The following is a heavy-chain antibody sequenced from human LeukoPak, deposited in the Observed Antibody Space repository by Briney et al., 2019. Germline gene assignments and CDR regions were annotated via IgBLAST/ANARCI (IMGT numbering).Heavy chain of an antibody. Sequence: GGSLRLSCAASGFTVSSNYMSWVRQAPGKGLEWVSYISSSSSTIYYADSVKGRFTISRDNAKNSLYLQMNSLRAEDTAVYYCASNWNYDRWGQGTLVTVSS. CDR1: GFTVSSNY. D-gene: IGHD1-7*01. CDR2: ISSSSSTI. J-gene: IGHJ4*02. CDR3: ASNWNYDR. V-gene: IGHV3-48*01.